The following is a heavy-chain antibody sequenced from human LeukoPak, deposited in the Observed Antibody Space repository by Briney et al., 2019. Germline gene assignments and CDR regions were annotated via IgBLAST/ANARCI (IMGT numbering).Heavy chain of an antibody. V-gene: IGHV3-7*01. D-gene: IGHD6-25*01. J-gene: IGHJ6*03. CDR2: IKQDGSEK. CDR3: ARDKRAATHYYYYTDV. CDR1: GFTFSSYW. Sequence: GGSLRLSCAASGFTFSSYWMSWVRQAPGKGLEWVANIKQDGSEKYYVDSVKGRFTISRDNAKKSLYLQMNSLRAEDTAVYYCARDKRAATHYYYYTDVWGKGTTVTVSS.